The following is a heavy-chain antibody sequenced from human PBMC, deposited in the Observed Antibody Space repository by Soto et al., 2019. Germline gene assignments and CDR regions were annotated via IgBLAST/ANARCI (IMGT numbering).Heavy chain of an antibody. CDR2: IYYSGST. CDR1: GGSISSSSYY. V-gene: IGHV4-39*01. CDR3: AILPRRDGYNFLDY. J-gene: IGHJ4*02. D-gene: IGHD5-12*01. Sequence: PSETLSLTCTVSGGSISSSSYYWGWIRQPPGKGLEWIGSIYYSGSTYYNPSLKSRVTISVDTSKNQFSLKLSSVTAADTAVYYCAILPRRDGYNFLDYWGQGTLVTVSS.